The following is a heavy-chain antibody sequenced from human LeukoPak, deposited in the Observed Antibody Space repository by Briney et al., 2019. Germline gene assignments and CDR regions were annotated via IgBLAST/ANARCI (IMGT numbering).Heavy chain of an antibody. D-gene: IGHD3-10*01. J-gene: IGHJ4*02. CDR2: IWYDGSNK. Sequence: GGSLRLSCAASGFTFSNAWMSWVRQAPGKGLEWVAVIWYDGSNKYYADSVKGRFTISRDNSKNTVYLQMNSLRAEDTAVYYCARDFSYYGSGSPYYFDHWGQGTLVTVSS. CDR3: ARDFSYYGSGSPYYFDH. V-gene: IGHV3-33*08. CDR1: GFTFSNAW.